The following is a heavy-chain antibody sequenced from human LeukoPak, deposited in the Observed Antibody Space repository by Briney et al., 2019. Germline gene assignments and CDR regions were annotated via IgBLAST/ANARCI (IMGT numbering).Heavy chain of an antibody. CDR3: ARGSHYSSSWYEWNYYYGMDV. Sequence: SETLSLTCTVSGGSVSSGSYYWSWIRQPPGKGLEWIGYIYYSGSTNYNPSLKSRVTISVDTSKNQFSLKLSSVTAADTAMYYCARGSHYSSSWYEWNYYYGMDVWGQGTTVTVSS. CDR1: GGSVSSGSYY. D-gene: IGHD6-13*01. CDR2: IYYSGST. V-gene: IGHV4-61*01. J-gene: IGHJ6*02.